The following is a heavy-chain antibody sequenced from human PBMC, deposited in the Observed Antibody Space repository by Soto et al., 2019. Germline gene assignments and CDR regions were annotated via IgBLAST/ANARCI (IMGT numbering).Heavy chain of an antibody. V-gene: IGHV3-7*01. J-gene: IGHJ5*02. CDR2: INEDGNEK. Sequence: GGSLRLSCAASGFTFSSYAMSWVRQAPGKGLEWVANINEDGNEKNYVDSVKGRFTISRDNARNSVHLQMNSLRGEDTALYYCVRGVGYLGPWGQGALVTVSS. CDR1: GFTFSSYA. D-gene: IGHD6-25*01. CDR3: VRGVGYLGP.